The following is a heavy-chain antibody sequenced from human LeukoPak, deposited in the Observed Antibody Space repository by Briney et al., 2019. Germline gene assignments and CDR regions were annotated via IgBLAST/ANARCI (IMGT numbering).Heavy chain of an antibody. Sequence: GASVKVSCKTSGYTFTNYGISWVRQAPGQGLEWMGWISGYNGNPRYAQKVQGRVTMTTDTSTNTAYMEVNSLRSDDTAIYYCARDPSLAVAGIRLLDYWGQGTLVIVSS. CDR2: ISGYNGNP. J-gene: IGHJ4*02. CDR1: GYTFTNYG. V-gene: IGHV1-18*01. D-gene: IGHD6-19*01. CDR3: ARDPSLAVAGIRLLDY.